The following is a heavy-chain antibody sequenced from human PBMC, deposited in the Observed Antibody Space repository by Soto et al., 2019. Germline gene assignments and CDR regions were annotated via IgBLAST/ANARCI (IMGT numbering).Heavy chain of an antibody. J-gene: IGHJ6*02. CDR1: GFTFSSYW. V-gene: IGHV3-74*01. CDR3: ARVSSSSSFYYYYYGMDV. CDR2: INSDGSST. Sequence: EVQLVESGGGLVQPGGSLRLSCAASGFTFSSYWMHWVRQAPGKGLVWVSRINSDGSSTSYADSVKGRFIISRDNAKNTLYLQMNSLRAEDTAVYYCARVSSSSSFYYYYYGMDVWGQGTTVTVSS. D-gene: IGHD6-6*01.